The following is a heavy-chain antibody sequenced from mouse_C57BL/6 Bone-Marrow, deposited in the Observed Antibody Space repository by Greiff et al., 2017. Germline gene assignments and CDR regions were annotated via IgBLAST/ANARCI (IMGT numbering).Heavy chain of an antibody. CDR1: EYEFPSHD. J-gene: IGHJ1*03. Sequence: EVKFVESGGGLVQPGESLKLSCESNEYEFPSHDMSWVSKTPAQRLELVAAINSDGGSTYYPDTLERRVIITRDNTKKTLYLQMSSLRSEDTALYYCARSGNYEGYFDVWGTGTTVTVSS. D-gene: IGHD2-1*01. V-gene: IGHV5-2*03. CDR3: ARSGNYEGYFDV. CDR2: INSDGGST.